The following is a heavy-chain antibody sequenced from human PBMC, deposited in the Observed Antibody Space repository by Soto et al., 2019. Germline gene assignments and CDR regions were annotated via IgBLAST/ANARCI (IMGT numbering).Heavy chain of an antibody. Sequence: SETLSLTCAVSGGTISSGGYSWSWIRQPPGKGLEYIGYIYHSVSTYYNPSLKSRVTISVDRSKNQFSLRLSSVTAADTAVYFCADAPSDFWGQGILVTVSS. CDR3: ADAPSDF. V-gene: IGHV4-30-2*01. J-gene: IGHJ4*02. CDR1: GGTISSGGYS. CDR2: IYHSVST. D-gene: IGHD2-21*01.